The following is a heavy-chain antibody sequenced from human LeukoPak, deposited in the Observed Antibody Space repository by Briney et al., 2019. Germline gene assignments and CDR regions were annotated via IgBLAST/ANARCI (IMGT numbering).Heavy chain of an antibody. J-gene: IGHJ4*02. CDR3: ARMRLRWYPDY. V-gene: IGHV4-39*01. CDR1: GGSISSSDW. CDR2: IYYSGST. Sequence: SETLSLTCAVSGGSISSSDWWSWVRQPPGKGLEWIGSIYYSGSTYYNPSLKSRVTISVDTSKNQFSLKLSSVTAADTAVYYCARMRLRWYPDYWGQGTLVTVSS. D-gene: IGHD4-23*01.